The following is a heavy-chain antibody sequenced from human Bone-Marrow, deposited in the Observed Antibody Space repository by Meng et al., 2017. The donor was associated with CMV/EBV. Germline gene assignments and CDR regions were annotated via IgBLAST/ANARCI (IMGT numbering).Heavy chain of an antibody. D-gene: IGHD2-21*01. J-gene: IGHJ2*01. CDR3: AKDEGDWSWYFDL. CDR1: GFTFSNYR. CDR2: ISGSGVST. Sequence: GESLKISCAASGFTFSNYRMNWVRQAPGKGLEWVSTISGSGVSTYYADSVKGRFTISRDNSKNTLYLQMNSLRAEDTAVFYCAKDEGDWSWYFDLWGRGTLVTVSS. V-gene: IGHV3-23*01.